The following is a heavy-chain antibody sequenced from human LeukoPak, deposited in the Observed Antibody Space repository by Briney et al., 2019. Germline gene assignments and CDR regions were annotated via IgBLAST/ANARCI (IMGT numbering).Heavy chain of an antibody. D-gene: IGHD3-10*01. CDR2: IFYSERT. J-gene: IGHJ6*03. CDR1: GGSISNYY. Sequence: PSETLSLTCTVSGGSISNYYWNWIRQPPGKGLEWIGYIFYSERTNYNPSLKSRVTLSVDTSKNWFSLRLTSVTAADTAVYYCARLLTMVRGKISNYYYYYMDVWGKGTTVTISS. CDR3: ARLLTMVRGKISNYYYYYMDV. V-gene: IGHV4-59*01.